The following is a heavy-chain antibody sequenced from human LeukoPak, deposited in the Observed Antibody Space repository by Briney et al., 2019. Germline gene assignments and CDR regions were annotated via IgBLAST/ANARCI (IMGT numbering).Heavy chain of an antibody. V-gene: IGHV4-59*01. J-gene: IGHJ4*02. D-gene: IGHD1-26*01. CDR1: GGSISNSF. Sequence: SETLSLTCTVSGGSISNSFWSWIRQPPGKGLEWIAYIYYTGNTKYNPSLKSRVTISVDTSKNQFSLRLSFVTAADTAVYYCARDSGSSPTFDYWGQGTLVTVSS. CDR3: ARDSGSSPTFDY. CDR2: IYYTGNT.